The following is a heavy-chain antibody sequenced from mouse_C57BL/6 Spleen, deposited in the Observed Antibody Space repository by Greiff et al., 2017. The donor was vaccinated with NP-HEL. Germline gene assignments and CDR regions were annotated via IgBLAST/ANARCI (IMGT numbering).Heavy chain of an antibody. CDR2: FYPGSGSI. CDR1: GYTFTEYT. J-gene: IGHJ2*01. CDR3: ARHEDPSYYYGSSSWYFDY. Sequence: VQLQQSGAELVKPGASVKLSCKASGYTFTEYTIHWVKQRSGQGLEWIGWFYPGSGSIKYNEKFKDKATLTADKSSSTVYMELSRLKSEDSAVYVCARHEDPSYYYGSSSWYFDYWGQGTTLTVSS. D-gene: IGHD1-1*01. V-gene: IGHV1-62-2*01.